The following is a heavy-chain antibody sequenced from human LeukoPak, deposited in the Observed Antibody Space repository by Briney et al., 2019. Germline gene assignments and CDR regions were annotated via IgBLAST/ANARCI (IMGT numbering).Heavy chain of an antibody. Sequence: GGSLRLSCAASGFIVSHNYMSWIRQAPGKGLEWVSYISSSGSTIHYADSVKGRFTISRDNAKNSLYLQMNSLRSDDTAVYYCARQSTRLFNTGSYYPPPAYDYWGQGTLVIVSS. V-gene: IGHV3-11*01. CDR3: ARQSTRLFNTGSYYPPPAYDY. CDR1: GFIVSHNY. CDR2: ISSSGSTI. D-gene: IGHD1-26*01. J-gene: IGHJ4*02.